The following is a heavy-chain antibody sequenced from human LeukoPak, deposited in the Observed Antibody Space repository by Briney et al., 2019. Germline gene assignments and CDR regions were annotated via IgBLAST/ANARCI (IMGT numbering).Heavy chain of an antibody. V-gene: IGHV1-2*02. CDR1: GYTFTGYY. J-gene: IGHJ4*02. CDR2: FNPNTGGA. Sequence: ASVKVSCKASGYTFTGYYIHWVRQAPGQGLEWMGWFNPNTGGANYAQKFQGRVTVTRDTSSSTTYMELSSLRSEDTAVYFCAREGLDYWGQGTLVTVSS. CDR3: AREGLDY.